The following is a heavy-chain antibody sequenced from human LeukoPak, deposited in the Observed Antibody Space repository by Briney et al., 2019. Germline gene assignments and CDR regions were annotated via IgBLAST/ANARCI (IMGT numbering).Heavy chain of an antibody. J-gene: IGHJ4*02. V-gene: IGHV3-33*01. D-gene: IGHD6-13*01. CDR3: ARAKRSSSPALFDY. Sequence: GGSLRLSCAASGFTFSSYGMHWVRQAPGKGLEWVAVIWYDGSNKYYADSVKGRFTISRDNSKNTLYLQMNSLRAEDTAVYYCARAKRSSSPALFDYWGQGTLVTVSS. CDR2: IWYDGSNK. CDR1: GFTFSSYG.